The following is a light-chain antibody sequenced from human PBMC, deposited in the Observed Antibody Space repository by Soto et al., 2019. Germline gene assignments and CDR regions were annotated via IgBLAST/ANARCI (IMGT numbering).Light chain of an antibody. Sequence: QSALTQPPSVSGSPGQSVTISCTGTSSDVGSYNRVSWYQQPPGTAPKLMIYEVSNRPSGVPDRFSGSKSGNTASLTISGLQAEDEGDYYCSLYTSSTSYVFGTGTKVTV. CDR3: SLYTSSTSYV. CDR2: EVS. J-gene: IGLJ1*01. V-gene: IGLV2-18*01. CDR1: SSDVGSYNR.